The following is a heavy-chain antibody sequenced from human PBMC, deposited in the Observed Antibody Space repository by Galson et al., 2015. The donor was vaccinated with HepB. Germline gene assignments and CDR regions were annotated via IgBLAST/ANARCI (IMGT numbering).Heavy chain of an antibody. Sequence: CAISGDSVSSNSAAWNWIRQSPSRGLEWLGRTYYRSKWYNDYAVSVKSRITINPDTSKNQFSLQLNSVTPEDTAVYYCARDRCAAERLYYYDSSCYYCLYCGIDVWVQWTTVTVSS. CDR2: TYYRSKWYN. CDR1: GDSVSSNSAA. V-gene: IGHV6-1*01. J-gene: IGHJ6*02. D-gene: IGHD3-22*01. CDR3: ARDRCAAERLYYYDSSCYYCLYCGIDV.